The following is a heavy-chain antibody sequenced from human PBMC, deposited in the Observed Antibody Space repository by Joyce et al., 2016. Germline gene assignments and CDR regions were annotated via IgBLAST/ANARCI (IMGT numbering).Heavy chain of an antibody. CDR3: ARKLRYLDWTYDAFDI. CDR2: IDPSESYS. CDR1: GYSFASYW. Sequence: EVQLVQSGAEVKKPGESLRISCKGSGYSFASYWITWVRQMPGKGLGWMGRIDPSESYSNYRPSPQGHVTISADKAISTAYLQWGSLKASDTAMYYRARKLRYLDWTYDAFDIWGQGTMVTVSS. V-gene: IGHV5-10-1*03. D-gene: IGHD3-9*01. J-gene: IGHJ3*02.